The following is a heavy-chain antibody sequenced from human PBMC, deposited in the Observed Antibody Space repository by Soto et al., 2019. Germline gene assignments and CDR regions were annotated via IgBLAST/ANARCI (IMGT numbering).Heavy chain of an antibody. V-gene: IGHV1-69*04. CDR2: IIPILGIA. D-gene: IGHD3-9*01. J-gene: IGHJ4*02. CDR1: GYTFTSYD. Sequence: ASVKVSCKASGYTFTSYDINWVRQATGQGLEWMGRIIPILGIANYAQKFQGRVTMTRDTSTSTVYMELSSLRSEDTAVYYCARELRYFDWPPGYYFDYWGQGTLVTVSS. CDR3: ARELRYFDWPPGYYFDY.